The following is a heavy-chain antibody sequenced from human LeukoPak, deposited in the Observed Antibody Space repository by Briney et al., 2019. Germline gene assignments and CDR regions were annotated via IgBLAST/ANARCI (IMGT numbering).Heavy chain of an antibody. Sequence: PGRSLRLSCAASGFTFSSYAMHWVRQAPGKGLEWVAVISYDGSNKYYADSVKDRFTVSRDNSKNTLYLQMNSLRAEDTAVYYCARVSGGRHAYDYWGQGTLVTVSS. J-gene: IGHJ4*02. D-gene: IGHD1-26*01. CDR3: ARVSGGRHAYDY. V-gene: IGHV3-30-3*01. CDR2: ISYDGSNK. CDR1: GFTFSSYA.